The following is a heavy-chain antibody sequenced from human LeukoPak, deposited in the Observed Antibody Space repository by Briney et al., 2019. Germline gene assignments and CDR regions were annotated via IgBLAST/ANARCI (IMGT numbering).Heavy chain of an antibody. CDR3: ARAAAGIADY. V-gene: IGHV4-31*03. CDR1: GGSISSGGYY. CDR2: IYYSGST. J-gene: IGHJ4*02. Sequence: SQTLSLTCTVSGGSISSGGYYWSWIRQHPGKGLEWIGYIYYSGSTYYNPSLKSRVTISIDTSKNQSSLKLSSVTAADTAVYYCARAAAGIADYWGQGTLVTVSS. D-gene: IGHD6-13*01.